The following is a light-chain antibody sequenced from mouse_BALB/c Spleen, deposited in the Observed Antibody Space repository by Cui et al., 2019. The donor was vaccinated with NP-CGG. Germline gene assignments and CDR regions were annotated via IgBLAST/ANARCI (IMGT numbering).Light chain of an antibody. CDR1: IGTVTTSNY. V-gene: IGLV1*01. Sequence: DIMTREHTLTTSPFDNDTLICRSSIGTVTTSNYANWVQEKPDHLFTGLIGGTNNRAPGVPARFSGSLIGDKAALTITGAQTEDEAIYFCALWYSNHWVFGGGTKLTVL. CDR3: ALWYSNHWV. J-gene: IGLJ1*01. CDR2: GTN.